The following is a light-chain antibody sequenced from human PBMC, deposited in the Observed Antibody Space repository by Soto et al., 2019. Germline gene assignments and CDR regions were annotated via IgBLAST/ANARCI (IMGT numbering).Light chain of an antibody. J-gene: IGLJ2*01. V-gene: IGLV4-69*01. Sequence: QPVLTQSPSASASLGASVKLTCTLSSGHSSYAIAWHQQQPEKGPRYLMKLNSDGSHSKGDGIPDRFSGSSSGAERYLTISSRQSEDEADCYCQTWVTGGVVFGGGTKLTVL. CDR1: SGHSSYA. CDR2: LNSDGSH. CDR3: QTWVTGGVV.